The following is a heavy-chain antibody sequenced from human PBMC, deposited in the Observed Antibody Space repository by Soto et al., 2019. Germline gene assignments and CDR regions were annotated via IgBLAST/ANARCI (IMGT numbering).Heavy chain of an antibody. J-gene: IGHJ4*02. CDR2: ISGSGGST. D-gene: IGHD1-26*01. V-gene: IGHV3-23*01. CDR3: AKDPVLYSGSLDYFDY. Sequence: GGSLRLSCAASGFTFSSYAMSWARQAPGKGLEWVSAISGSGGSTYYADSVKGRFTISRDNSKNTLYLQMNGLRAEDTAVYYCAKDPVLYSGSLDYFDYWGQGTLVTVSS. CDR1: GFTFSSYA.